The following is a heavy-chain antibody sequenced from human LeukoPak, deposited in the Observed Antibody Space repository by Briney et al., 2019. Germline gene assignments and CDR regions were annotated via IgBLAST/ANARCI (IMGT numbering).Heavy chain of an antibody. V-gene: IGHV3-30*18. Sequence: PGRSLRLSCAVSGFTFSNYGMHWVRQAPGKGLEWVSVISFDGSAKYYADSVKGRFTISRDNSKNTLYLQMTSLRAEDTAVYYCAKDRVTAAGYYFDYWGQGTLVTVSS. D-gene: IGHD6-13*01. CDR3: AKDRVTAAGYYFDY. J-gene: IGHJ4*02. CDR1: GFTFSNYG. CDR2: ISFDGSAK.